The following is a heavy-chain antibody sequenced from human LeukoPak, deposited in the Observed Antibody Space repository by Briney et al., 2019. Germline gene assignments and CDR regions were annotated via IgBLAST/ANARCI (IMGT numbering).Heavy chain of an antibody. CDR1: GFTFSSTS. Sequence: PGGSLRLSCAASGFTFSSTSMNWVRQAPGKGLEWVSSISSGSSYIFYADSVKGRFTISRDNSKNTLYLQMNSLRAEDTAVYYCAKDRPHYDILTGYPDYWGQGTLVTVSS. D-gene: IGHD3-9*01. J-gene: IGHJ4*02. CDR3: AKDRPHYDILTGYPDY. CDR2: ISSGSSYI. V-gene: IGHV3-21*04.